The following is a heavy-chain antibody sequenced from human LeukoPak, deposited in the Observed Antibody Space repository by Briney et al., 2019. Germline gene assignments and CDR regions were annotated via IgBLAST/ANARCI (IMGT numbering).Heavy chain of an antibody. CDR2: ITHSGRI. V-gene: IGHV4-34*01. Sequence: SETLSLTCGINGGSSSGDCWTWIRQPPGKGLEWIGEITHSGRIKYTPSLKSRVTISLDTSKTQISLKLSSVTAADTAVYYCVRGMPDWAGFDPWGQGTLVTVSS. CDR1: GGSSSGDC. CDR3: VRGMPDWAGFDP. J-gene: IGHJ5*02. D-gene: IGHD3-9*01.